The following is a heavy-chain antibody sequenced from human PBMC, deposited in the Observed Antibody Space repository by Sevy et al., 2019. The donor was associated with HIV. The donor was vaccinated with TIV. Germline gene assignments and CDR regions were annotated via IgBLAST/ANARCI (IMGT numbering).Heavy chain of an antibody. V-gene: IGHV3-9*01. CDR1: NFNFEDYA. Sequence: GGSLRLSCEASNFNFEDYAMHWVRQGPGKGLEWVAGISWHSRDIGYADSVKGRFTISRDNTRKSVDLQMDSLRPDDTALYFCSKDIATRRPTGKLYNFYGMDIWGPGTTVTVSS. CDR2: ISWHSRDI. D-gene: IGHD4-4*01. J-gene: IGHJ6*02. CDR3: SKDIATRRPTGKLYNFYGMDI.